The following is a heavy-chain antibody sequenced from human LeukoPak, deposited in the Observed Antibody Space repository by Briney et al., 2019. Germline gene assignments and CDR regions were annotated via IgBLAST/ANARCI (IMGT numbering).Heavy chain of an antibody. J-gene: IGHJ4*02. CDR2: IYWDDDK. D-gene: IGHD1-26*01. CDR3: AHRRVGTTGATFDY. Sequence: SGPTLVNPTQTLTLTCTFSGFSLSTSGLGVGWIRQPPGKALEWLALIYWDDDKRYSPSLKSRLTITKDTSKNQVVLTMTNMDPVDTATYHCAHRRVGTTGATFDYRGQGTLVTVSS. CDR1: GFSLSTSGLG. V-gene: IGHV2-5*02.